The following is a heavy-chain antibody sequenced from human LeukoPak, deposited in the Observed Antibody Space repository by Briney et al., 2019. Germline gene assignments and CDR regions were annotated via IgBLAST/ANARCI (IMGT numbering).Heavy chain of an antibody. J-gene: IGHJ4*02. CDR1: EFTVSSNY. D-gene: IGHD6-19*01. Sequence: GGSLRLSCTASEFTVSSNYMSWVRQAPGKGLEWVSVIYSGGTTYYADSVKGRFTISRDNSKNTLYLQMNSLSAEDTAVYYCARHSGAFDSWGQGTLVTVSS. V-gene: IGHV3-53*01. CDR2: IYSGGTT. CDR3: ARHSGAFDS.